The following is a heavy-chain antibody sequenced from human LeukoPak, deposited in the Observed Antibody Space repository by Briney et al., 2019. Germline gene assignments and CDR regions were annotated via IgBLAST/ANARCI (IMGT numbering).Heavy chain of an antibody. CDR2: IIPIFGTA. V-gene: IGHV1-69*13. Sequence: ASVKVSCKASGGTFSSHAISWVRQAPGQGLEWMGGIIPIFGTAENAQKFQGRVTITADESTNTAYMDLSSLRSDDTAVYYCARSPGYYDSSGAFDIWGQGTMVTVSS. D-gene: IGHD3-22*01. CDR1: GGTFSSHA. J-gene: IGHJ3*02. CDR3: ARSPGYYDSSGAFDI.